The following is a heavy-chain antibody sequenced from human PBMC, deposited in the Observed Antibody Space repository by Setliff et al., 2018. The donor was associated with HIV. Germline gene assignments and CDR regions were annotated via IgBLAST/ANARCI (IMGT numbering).Heavy chain of an antibody. CDR2: IWNHGNSQ. CDR1: GFTFSTYG. J-gene: IGHJ6*04. V-gene: IGHV3-33*01. Sequence: LRLSCAASGFTFSTYGMHWVRQAPGKGLEWVAVIWNHGNSQYYADSVKGRFTISRDNSKNTLYLQMNSLRVDDTAVYWCTRALYSGAWYGMDVWGKGTTVTVSS. CDR3: TRALYSGAWYGMDV. D-gene: IGHD6-19*01.